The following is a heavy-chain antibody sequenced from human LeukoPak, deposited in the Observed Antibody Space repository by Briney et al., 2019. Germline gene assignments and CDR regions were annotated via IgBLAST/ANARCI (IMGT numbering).Heavy chain of an antibody. Sequence: SVKVSCKASGGTFSSYAISWVRQAPGQGLGWMGRIIPIFGTANYAQKFQGRVTITTDESTSTAYMELSSLRSEDTAVYYCARRLNYYDSSGYPSSSDYWGQGTLVTVSS. CDR2: IIPIFGTA. D-gene: IGHD3-22*01. V-gene: IGHV1-69*05. J-gene: IGHJ4*02. CDR1: GGTFSSYA. CDR3: ARRLNYYDSSGYPSSSDY.